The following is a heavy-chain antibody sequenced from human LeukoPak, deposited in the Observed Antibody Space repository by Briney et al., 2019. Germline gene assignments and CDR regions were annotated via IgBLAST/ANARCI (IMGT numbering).Heavy chain of an antibody. CDR2: IIPIFGTA. CDR3: ARGTGCDFWSGYEDY. J-gene: IGHJ4*02. CDR1: GGTFSSYA. V-gene: IGHV1-69*05. D-gene: IGHD3-3*01. Sequence: GASVKVSCKASGGTFSSYAISWVRQAPGQGLEWMGGIIPIFGTANYAQKFQGRVTITTDESTSTVYMELSNLRSEDTAVYYCARGTGCDFWSGYEDYWGQGTLVTVSS.